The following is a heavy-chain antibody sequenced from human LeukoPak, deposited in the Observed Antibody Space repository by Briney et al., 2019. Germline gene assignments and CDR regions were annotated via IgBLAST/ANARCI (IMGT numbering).Heavy chain of an antibody. V-gene: IGHV4-30-4*01. CDR1: GGSISSGDYY. D-gene: IGHD2-15*01. CDR2: IYYSGST. J-gene: IGHJ4*02. CDR3: ARESAGLDCSGGSCCSGLAY. Sequence: SETLSLTCTVSGGSISSGDYYWSWIRQPPGKGLEWIGYIYYSGSTYYNPSLKSRVTISVDTSKNQFSLKLSSVTAADTAVYYCARESAGLDCSGGSCCSGLAYWGQGTLVTVSS.